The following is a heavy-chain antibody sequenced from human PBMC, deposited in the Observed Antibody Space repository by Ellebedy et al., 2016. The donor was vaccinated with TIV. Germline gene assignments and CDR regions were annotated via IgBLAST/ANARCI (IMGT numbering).Heavy chain of an antibody. CDR3: ARVVYYDRSGLAI. J-gene: IGHJ4*02. Sequence: GESLKISCAASGFTFSRYSMNWVRQAPGKGLEWVSSISSSGDYIYYADSVKGRFTISRDNAKNSLFLQMNSLRAEDTAVYYCARVVYYDRSGLAIWGQGTLVTVSS. CDR1: GFTFSRYS. D-gene: IGHD3-22*01. V-gene: IGHV3-21*01. CDR2: ISSSGDYI.